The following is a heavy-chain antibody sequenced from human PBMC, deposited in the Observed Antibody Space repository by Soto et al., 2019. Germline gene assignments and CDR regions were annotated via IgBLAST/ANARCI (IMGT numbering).Heavy chain of an antibody. CDR1: GGSISSSNW. CDR3: ASSHAGAHITAAVH. D-gene: IGHD6-13*01. J-gene: IGHJ4*02. CDR2: MYHSGST. V-gene: IGHV4-4*02. Sequence: SETLSLTCAVSGGSISSSNWWSWVRQPPGKGLEWIGEMYHSGSTNHNPSLKSRVTISVDRSKNQFSLKLSSVTAADTAVYYCASSHAGAHITAAVHWGQGTLVTVSS.